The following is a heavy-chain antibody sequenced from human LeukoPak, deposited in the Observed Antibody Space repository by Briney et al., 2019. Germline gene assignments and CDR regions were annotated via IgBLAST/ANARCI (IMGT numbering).Heavy chain of an antibody. CDR3: ARDGFLEWLLFPYYYYGIDV. D-gene: IGHD3-3*01. V-gene: IGHV1-46*01. J-gene: IGHJ6*02. CDR1: GYTFTSYY. Sequence: VASVNVSCKASGYTFTSYYMHWVQQAPGQGLEWMEIINPSGGSTSYAQKFQGRVTMTRDTSTSTVYMELSSLRSEDTAVYYYARDGFLEWLLFPYYYYGIDVWGQGTTVTVSS. CDR2: INPSGGST.